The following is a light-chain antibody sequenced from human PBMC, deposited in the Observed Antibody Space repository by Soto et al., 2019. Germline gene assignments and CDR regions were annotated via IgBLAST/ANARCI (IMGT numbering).Light chain of an antibody. CDR2: DAS. CDR1: QSVSSN. CDR3: QQYNNWPPYT. J-gene: IGKJ2*01. Sequence: IVMTQSPATLSVSPGERATLSCRASQSVSSNLAWYQQKPGQAPRLLIYDASTRATGIPARFSGSGSGTEFTLTLSSLQSEDFALYYCQQYNNWPPYTFGQGTKLEIK. V-gene: IGKV3-15*01.